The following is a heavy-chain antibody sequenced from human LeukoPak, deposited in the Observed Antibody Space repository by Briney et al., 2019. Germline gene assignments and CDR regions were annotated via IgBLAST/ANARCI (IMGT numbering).Heavy chain of an antibody. CDR1: GYTFTNSY. D-gene: IGHD5-24*01. CDR2: INPDGGDT. V-gene: IGHV1-46*01. CDR3: ARIRDGYNDAYDL. Sequence: ASVKVSCKASGYTFTNSYIHWVRQAPGQVLEWMGLINPDGGDTNYAQNFQGRVTLTRDTSTSTVYMELSSLRSEDTAIYYCARIRDGYNDAYDLWGQGTVVTVPS. J-gene: IGHJ3*01.